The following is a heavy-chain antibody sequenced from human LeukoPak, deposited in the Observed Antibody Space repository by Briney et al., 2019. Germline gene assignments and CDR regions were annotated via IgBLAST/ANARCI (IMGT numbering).Heavy chain of an antibody. CDR3: ASSFDY. CDR2: VYKTGSP. V-gene: IGHV4-39*01. Sequence: PSETLSLTCTVSGASVSFDNYFWGWGRQPPGKGLEWIGGVYKTGSPYYNPSLKSRVSISADTSKNQFSLKLNFVTAADTAVYYCASSFDYWGQGTLVTVSS. CDR1: GASVSFDNYF. J-gene: IGHJ4*02.